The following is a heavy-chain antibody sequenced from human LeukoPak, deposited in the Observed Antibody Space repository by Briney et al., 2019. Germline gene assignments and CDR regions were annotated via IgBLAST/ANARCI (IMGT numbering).Heavy chain of an antibody. CDR2: FYHSGST. J-gene: IGHJ6*03. CDR1: GYSISSGYY. D-gene: IGHD2-2*01. Sequence: SETLSLTCAVSGYSISSGYYWGWIQPPPGKGLEWIGSFYHSGSTYYNPSLKSRVTISVDTSKNQFSLKLSSVTAADTAVYYCARGARSAYCSSTSCHYYYYMDVWGKGTTVTVSS. CDR3: ARGARSAYCSSTSCHYYYYMDV. V-gene: IGHV4-38-2*01.